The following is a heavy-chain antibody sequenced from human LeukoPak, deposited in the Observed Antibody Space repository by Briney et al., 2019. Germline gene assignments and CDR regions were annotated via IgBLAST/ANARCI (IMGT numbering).Heavy chain of an antibody. J-gene: IGHJ5*02. CDR3: ARGHGDYSNWFDP. CDR2: IYYSGST. V-gene: IGHV4-59*08. D-gene: IGHD4-17*01. Sequence: PSETLSLICAVSGGSISSYYWSWIRQPPGKGLGGIGYIYYSGSTNYNPSLKSRVTISVDTSKNQFFLKLSSVTAAYTAVYYCARGHGDYSNWFDPWDQGTLVTISS. CDR1: GGSISSYY.